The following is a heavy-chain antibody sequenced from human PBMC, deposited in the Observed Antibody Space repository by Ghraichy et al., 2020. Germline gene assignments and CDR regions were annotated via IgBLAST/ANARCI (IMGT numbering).Heavy chain of an antibody. CDR3: AKALRYFDWDY. D-gene: IGHD3-9*01. CDR1: GFTFSSYD. CDR2: VTGRGDRT. Sequence: GGSLRLSCAASGFTFSSYDMSWVRQAPGKGLEWVSTVTGRGDRTYYADSVKGRFTISRDNSKNTLYLQMNSLRAEDTAVYYCAKALRYFDWDYWGQGTLVTVSS. V-gene: IGHV3-23*01. J-gene: IGHJ4*02.